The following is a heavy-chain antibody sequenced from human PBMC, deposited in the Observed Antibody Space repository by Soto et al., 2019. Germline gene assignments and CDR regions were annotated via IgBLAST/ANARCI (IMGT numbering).Heavy chain of an antibody. J-gene: IGHJ6*04. V-gene: IGHV3-23*01. CDR1: GFSFSSYA. D-gene: IGHD1-20*01. CDR2: ISGSGGST. CDR3: AKDRGNWIRYSYYGMDV. Sequence: GGSLRLSCAASGFSFSSYAMIWVRQAPGKGLEWVSAISGSGGSTYYADSVKSRFTISRGNSKNTLYLQMNGLRAEDTAVYYCAKDRGNWIRYSYYGMDVWGSWTKVTVSA.